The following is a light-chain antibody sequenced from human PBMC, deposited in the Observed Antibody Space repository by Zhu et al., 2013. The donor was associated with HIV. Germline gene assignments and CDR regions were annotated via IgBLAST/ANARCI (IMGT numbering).Light chain of an antibody. CDR3: QQCGSSSYT. J-gene: IGKJ2*01. CDR2: GAS. CDR1: QSVRGRL. V-gene: IGKV3-20*01. Sequence: EIVLTQSPGTLSLSPGESATLSCRASQSVRGRLLAWYQQKPGQAPRLLIYGASTRATGIPDRFSGSGSGTDFTLTISRLEPEDFAVYYCQQCGSSSYTFGQGTKLEIK.